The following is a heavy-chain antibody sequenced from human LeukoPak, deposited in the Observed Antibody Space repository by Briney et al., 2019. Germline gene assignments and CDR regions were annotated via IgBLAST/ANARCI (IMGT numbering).Heavy chain of an antibody. CDR1: GSTFSTYA. D-gene: IGHD3-22*01. J-gene: IGHJ4*02. CDR3: AKTYYYDTSGYYSFPN. CDR2: ISSSGGNT. V-gene: IGHV3-23*01. Sequence: GGSLRLSCAASGSTFSTYAMTWVRQAPGKGLEWVSSISSSGGNTYYADSMKGRFTISRDNSKNTLYLQLNSLRVEDTAVYYCAKTYYYDTSGYYSFPNWGQGTQVTVSS.